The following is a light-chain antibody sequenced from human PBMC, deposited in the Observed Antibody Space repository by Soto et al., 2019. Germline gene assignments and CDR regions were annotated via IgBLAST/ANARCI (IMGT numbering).Light chain of an antibody. CDR2: EAT. Sequence: QSALTQPASVSGSPGQSIIVSCSATNIDVAIYNLVSWYQQHPGKAPKLILYEATKRPSGVPKRFSGSKSDNLASLTISGLQSEDEAEYFSSAYGGSGILCVFGNGTKVTGL. V-gene: IGLV2-23*01. J-gene: IGLJ1*01. CDR3: SAYGGSGILCV. CDR1: NIDVAIYNL.